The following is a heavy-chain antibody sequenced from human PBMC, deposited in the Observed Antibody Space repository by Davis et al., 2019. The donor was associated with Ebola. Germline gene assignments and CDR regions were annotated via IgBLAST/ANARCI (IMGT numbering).Heavy chain of an antibody. CDR1: GFTFSSYV. J-gene: IGHJ4*02. V-gene: IGHV3-30*18. CDR3: AKGLVVIRDMLDY. D-gene: IGHD3-22*01. CDR2: ISYDGSNK. Sequence: GESLKISCAASGFTFSSYVMHWVRPAPGTGLAWVAVISYDGSNKYYADSVKGRFTISRDNSKNTLYLQMNSLRAEDTAVYYCAKGLVVIRDMLDYWGQGTLVTVSS.